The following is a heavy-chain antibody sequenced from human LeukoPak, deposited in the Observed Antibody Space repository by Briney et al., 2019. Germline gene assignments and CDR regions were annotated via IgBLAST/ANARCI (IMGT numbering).Heavy chain of an antibody. Sequence: GGSLRLSCAASGFTFSDYGMHWVRQAPGKGLEWVAFIWFDGSNKYYAESVKGRFTISRDNSKNTLYLQMNSLRGQDTALYYCAKDSQVTTGLDWGQGTLVGVSS. CDR3: AKDSQVTTGLD. CDR2: IWFDGSNK. CDR1: GFTFSDYG. J-gene: IGHJ4*02. V-gene: IGHV3-30*02. D-gene: IGHD4-17*01.